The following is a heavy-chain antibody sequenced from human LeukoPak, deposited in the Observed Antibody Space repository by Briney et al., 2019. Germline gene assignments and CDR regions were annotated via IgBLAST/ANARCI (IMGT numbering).Heavy chain of an antibody. J-gene: IGHJ3*02. CDR2: ISGSGGST. D-gene: IGHD2-2*01. V-gene: IGHV3-23*01. CDR1: GFTFRDYA. CDR3: AKDIVVVPAAPLDAFDI. Sequence: PGGSLRLSCAASGFTFRDYAMSWVRQAPGKGLEWVSAISGSGGSTYYADSVKGRFTISRDNSKNTLYLQMNSLRAEDTAVYYCAKDIVVVPAAPLDAFDIWGQGTMVTVSS.